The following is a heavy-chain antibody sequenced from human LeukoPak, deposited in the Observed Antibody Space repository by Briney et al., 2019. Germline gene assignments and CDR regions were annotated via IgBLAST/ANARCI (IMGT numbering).Heavy chain of an antibody. Sequence: SETLSLTCTVSGGSISSSSYYWGWICQPPGKGLEWIGSIYYSGSTYYNPSLKSRVTMSVDTSKNQFSLKLTSLTAADTALYYCVRDRGDYSGDPGYFEYWGQGILVTVSS. V-gene: IGHV4-39*07. J-gene: IGHJ4*02. CDR3: VRDRGDYSGDPGYFEY. CDR1: GGSISSSSYY. D-gene: IGHD4-4*01. CDR2: IYYSGST.